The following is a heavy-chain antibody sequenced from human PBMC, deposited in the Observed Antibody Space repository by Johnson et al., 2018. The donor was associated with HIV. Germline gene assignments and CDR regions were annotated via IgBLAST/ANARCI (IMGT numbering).Heavy chain of an antibody. Sequence: VQLVESGGGLAQPGGSLRLSCAASGLSFSRSWMHWVRQAPGKGLVWVSRTNNDGSTTTYADSVKGRFTVSRDNSKNTLYLQMNSLRAEDTAVYYCARERRGDAFDIWGQGTMVTVSS. CDR3: ARERRGDAFDI. CDR2: TNNDGSTT. D-gene: IGHD3-10*01. V-gene: IGHV3-74*01. CDR1: GLSFSRSW. J-gene: IGHJ3*02.